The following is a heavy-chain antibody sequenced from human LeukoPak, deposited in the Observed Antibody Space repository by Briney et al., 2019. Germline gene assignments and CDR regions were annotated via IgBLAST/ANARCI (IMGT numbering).Heavy chain of an antibody. D-gene: IGHD6-19*01. V-gene: IGHV3-21*01. Sequence: PGGSLRLSCAASGFTFSSYSMNWVRQAPGKGLEWVSSISSSSSYIYYADSVKGRFAISRDNAKNSLYLQMNSLRAEDTAVYYCARGASGWYYPDSWGQGTLVTVSS. CDR2: ISSSSSYI. CDR3: ARGASGWYYPDS. J-gene: IGHJ4*02. CDR1: GFTFSSYS.